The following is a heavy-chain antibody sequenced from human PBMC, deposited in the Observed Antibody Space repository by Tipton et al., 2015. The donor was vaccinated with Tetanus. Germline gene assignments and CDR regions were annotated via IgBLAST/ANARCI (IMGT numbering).Heavy chain of an antibody. Sequence: TLSLTCSVSGGSITSRSSYWGWIRQPPGKGLEWIATFYYGGRSYFNPSLKSRISTSVDTSGNQFSLNLSSVTATDTAMYYCVRHGGLVGIYFDTWGQGSLVTAAS. D-gene: IGHD2-8*02. V-gene: IGHV4-39*01. CDR1: GGSITSRSSY. J-gene: IGHJ4*02. CDR2: FYYGGRS. CDR3: VRHGGLVGIYFDT.